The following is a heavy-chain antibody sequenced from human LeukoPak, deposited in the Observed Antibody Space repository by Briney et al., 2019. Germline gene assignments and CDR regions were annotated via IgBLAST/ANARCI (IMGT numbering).Heavy chain of an antibody. CDR3: ARGSGAPGDYYYYGMDV. D-gene: IGHD3-10*01. J-gene: IGHJ6*02. CDR2: IYTSGST. CDR1: GGSISSYY. Sequence: KPSETLSLTCTVSGGSISSYYWGWIRQPAGKGLEWIGRIYTSGSTNYNPSLKSRVTMSVDTSKNQFSLKLSSVTAADTAVYYCARGSGAPGDYYYYGMDVWGQGTTVTVSS. V-gene: IGHV4-4*07.